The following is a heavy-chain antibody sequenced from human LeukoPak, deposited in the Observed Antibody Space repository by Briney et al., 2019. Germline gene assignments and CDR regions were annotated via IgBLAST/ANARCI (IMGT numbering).Heavy chain of an antibody. CDR2: ISAYNGNT. J-gene: IGHJ6*03. V-gene: IGHV1-18*01. D-gene: IGHD6-19*01. CDR3: ARLYSSGWYPHYYYYMDV. CDR1: GYTFTSYG. Sequence: ASVKVSCKASGYTFTSYGISWVRQAPGQGLEWMGWISAYNGNTNYAQKLQGRVTMTTDTSTSTAYMELRSLRSDDTAVYYCARLYSSGWYPHYYYYMDVWGKGTTVTVSS.